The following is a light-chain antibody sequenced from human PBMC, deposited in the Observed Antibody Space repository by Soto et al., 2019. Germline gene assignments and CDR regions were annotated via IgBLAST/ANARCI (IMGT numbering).Light chain of an antibody. Sequence: AIQLTQSPSSLSASVGDRVTITCRASQGISTALAWYQQKPGKAPKLLIYDASTLESGVPSRFSGGGSGTDFTLTISSLRPEDFATYYCQQFNGYVFMYTFGQGSKLEIK. V-gene: IGKV1-13*02. J-gene: IGKJ2*01. CDR2: DAS. CDR3: QQFNGYVFMYT. CDR1: QGISTA.